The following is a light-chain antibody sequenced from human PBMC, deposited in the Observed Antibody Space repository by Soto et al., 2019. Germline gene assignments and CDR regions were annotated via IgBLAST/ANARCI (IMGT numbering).Light chain of an antibody. Sequence: QSALTQPPSASGSPGQSGTISCTGTSSDVGGYNYVSWYQQHPGKAPKLMIYEVSKRPSGVPDRFSGSKSGNTASLTVSGLQDDDEADYYCSSYAGSDTPFVFGTGTKLTVL. J-gene: IGLJ1*01. CDR3: SSYAGSDTPFV. CDR1: SSDVGGYNY. V-gene: IGLV2-8*01. CDR2: EVS.